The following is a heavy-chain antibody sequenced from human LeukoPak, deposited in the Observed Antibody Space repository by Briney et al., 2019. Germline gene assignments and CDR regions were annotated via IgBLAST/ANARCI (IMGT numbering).Heavy chain of an antibody. CDR2: IYYSGST. Sequence: LRLSCAASGFTFSTYSMGWIRQPPGKGLEWIGYIYYSGSTYYNPSLESRVTISVDTSKNQFSLKLSSVTAADTAVYYCARASSGLFDPWGQGTLVTVSS. V-gene: IGHV4-30-4*08. D-gene: IGHD3-22*01. CDR3: ARASSGLFDP. CDR1: GFTFSTYS. J-gene: IGHJ5*02.